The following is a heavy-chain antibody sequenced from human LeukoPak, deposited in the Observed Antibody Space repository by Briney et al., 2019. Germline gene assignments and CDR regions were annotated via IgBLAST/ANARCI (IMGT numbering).Heavy chain of an antibody. CDR2: ISSSSSYI. V-gene: IGHV3-21*01. Sequence: GGSLRLSCATSGFTFSSYSMNWVRQAPGKELECVSSISSSSSYIYYADSVKGRLTISRDNAKNSLYLQMNSLRAEDTAVYYCERSGCYDSSGYHFVYWGQGTLVNVSS. CDR3: ERSGCYDSSGYHFVY. J-gene: IGHJ4*02. D-gene: IGHD3-22*01. CDR1: GFTFSSYS.